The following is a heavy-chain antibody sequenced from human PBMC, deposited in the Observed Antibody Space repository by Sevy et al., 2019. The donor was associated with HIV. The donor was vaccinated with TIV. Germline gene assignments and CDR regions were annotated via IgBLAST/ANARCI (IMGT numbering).Heavy chain of an antibody. D-gene: IGHD3-16*02. CDR2: INPNSGGT. CDR1: GYTFTRYY. CDR3: ARARAYDYVWGSYRYTTGLVDY. V-gene: IGHV1-2*02. Sequence: ASVKVSCKASGYTFTRYYMHWVRQAPGQGLEWMGWINPNSGGTNYAQKFQGRVTMTRDTPISTAYMELSRLRSDDTAGYYCARARAYDYVWGSYRYTTGLVDYWGQGSLVTVSS. J-gene: IGHJ4*02.